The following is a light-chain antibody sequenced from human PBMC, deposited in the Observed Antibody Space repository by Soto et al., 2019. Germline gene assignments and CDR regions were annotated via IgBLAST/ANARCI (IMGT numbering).Light chain of an antibody. CDR1: QSVSTW. J-gene: IGKJ4*01. CDR3: HQFHDYPVT. V-gene: IGKV1-5*03. Sequence: DIQLTQSPSTLSASVGDRVTITCRASQSVSTWLAWYQQKPRKAPKLLIHKASTLENGVPSTFSGSGSGTVFTLTISSLQPDDSAPYYCHQFHDYPVTFGGGTKVQI. CDR2: KAS.